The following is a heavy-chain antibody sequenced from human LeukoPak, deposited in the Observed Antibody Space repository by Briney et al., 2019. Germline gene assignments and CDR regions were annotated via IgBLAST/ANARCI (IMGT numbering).Heavy chain of an antibody. D-gene: IGHD1-26*01. CDR3: ARDPVGRWSPDLDY. J-gene: IGHJ4*02. Sequence: GASVKVSCKAFGYTFTSNYMHWVRQAPGQGPEWMGVISPSGGSTTYAQKFQGRVTMTRDTSISTAYMELSRLRSDDTAVYYCARDPVGRWSPDLDYWGQGTLVTVSS. CDR1: GYTFTSNY. CDR2: ISPSGGST. V-gene: IGHV1-46*01.